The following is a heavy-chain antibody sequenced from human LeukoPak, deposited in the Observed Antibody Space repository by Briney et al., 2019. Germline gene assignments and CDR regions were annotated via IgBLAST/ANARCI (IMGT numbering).Heavy chain of an antibody. CDR3: SSCSSTSCHWDAFDI. CDR1: GGTFSSYA. D-gene: IGHD2-2*01. Sequence: GASVKVSCKASGGTFSSYAISWVRQAPGQGLEWMGGIIPIFGTANYAQKFQGRVTITTDGSTSTAYMELSSLRSEDTAVYYCSSCSSTSCHWDAFDIWGQGTMVTVSS. J-gene: IGHJ3*02. CDR2: IIPIFGTA. V-gene: IGHV1-69*05.